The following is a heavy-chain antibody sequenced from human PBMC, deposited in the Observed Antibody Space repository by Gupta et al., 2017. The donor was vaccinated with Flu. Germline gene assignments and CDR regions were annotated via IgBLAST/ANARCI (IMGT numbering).Heavy chain of an antibody. CDR2: ISPHNGAT. Sequence: VRQAPGQGLEWMGRISPHNGATNYAQKFQDRVTMTRDTSINTAYMELRRLRSDDTAIYFCARVQGCDSPICYTGAADYWGQGTLVTISS. V-gene: IGHV1-2*06. D-gene: IGHD2-2*02. CDR3: ARVQGCDSPICYTGAADY. J-gene: IGHJ4*02.